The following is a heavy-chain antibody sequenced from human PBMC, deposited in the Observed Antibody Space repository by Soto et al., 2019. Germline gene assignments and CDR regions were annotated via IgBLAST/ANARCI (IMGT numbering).Heavy chain of an antibody. J-gene: IGHJ3*02. Sequence: SETLSLTCAVYGGSLSGYYWSWIRQPPGKGLEWIGEINHSGSTNYNPSLKSRVTISVDTSKNQFSLKLSSVTAADTAVYYCARGRYSYGHDAFDIWGQGTMVTVSS. CDR3: ARGRYSYGHDAFDI. D-gene: IGHD5-18*01. V-gene: IGHV4-34*01. CDR2: INHSGST. CDR1: GGSLSGYY.